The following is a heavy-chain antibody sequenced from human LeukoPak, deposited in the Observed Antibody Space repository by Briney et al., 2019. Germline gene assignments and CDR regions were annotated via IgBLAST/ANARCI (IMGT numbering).Heavy chain of an antibody. CDR1: GFTVSSNY. CDR3: ARGGYSSSSFSDY. CDR2: INHSGST. Sequence: GSLRLSCAASGFTVSSNYMSWVRQAPGKGLEWIGEINHSGSTNYNPSLKSRVTISVDTSKNQFSLKLSSVTAADTAVYYCARGGYSSSSFSDYWGQGTLVTVSS. D-gene: IGHD6-6*01. V-gene: IGHV4-34*01. J-gene: IGHJ4*02.